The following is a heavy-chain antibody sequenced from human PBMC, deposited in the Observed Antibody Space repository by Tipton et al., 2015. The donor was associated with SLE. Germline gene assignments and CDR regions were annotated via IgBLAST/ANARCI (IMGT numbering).Heavy chain of an antibody. Sequence: GLVKPSETLSLTCGVDGGSFSGYYWSWIRQSPGKGLEWIGEINHSGYTRYNPSLKSRVTISVDTSKNQFSLQLKSVTAADTAVYYCARLIAASGGRSFPTWGQGTLVTVSS. J-gene: IGHJ5*02. CDR1: GGSFSGYY. CDR2: INHSGYT. CDR3: ARLIAASGGRSFPT. D-gene: IGHD6-13*01. V-gene: IGHV4-34*01.